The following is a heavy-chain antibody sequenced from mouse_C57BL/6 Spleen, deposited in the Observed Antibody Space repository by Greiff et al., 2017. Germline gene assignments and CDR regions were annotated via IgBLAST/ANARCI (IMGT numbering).Heavy chain of an antibody. CDR3: ARRPYAMDY. V-gene: IGHV1-80*01. CDR2: IYPGDGDT. CDR1: GYAFSSYW. J-gene: IGHJ4*01. Sequence: QVHVKQSGAELVKPGASVKLSCKASGYAFSSYWMNWVKQRPGKGLEWIGQIYPGDGDTNYNGKFKGKATLTADKSSSTTYMQLRSLTSEDSAVYFYARRPYAMDYWGQGTSVTVSS.